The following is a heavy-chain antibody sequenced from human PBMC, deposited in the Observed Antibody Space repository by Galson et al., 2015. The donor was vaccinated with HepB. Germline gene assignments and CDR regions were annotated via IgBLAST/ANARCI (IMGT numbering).Heavy chain of an antibody. CDR3: ARTYHNFGVLWFDS. CDR2: IHHSGTT. Sequence: TLSLTCVVSGASITSSGFARSWLRQPPGQGLEWIGYIHHSGTTYYNPSLKSRVTMSVDASKNQFSLDLSSVNAADTAVYYCARTYHNFGVLWFDSWGQGTLVTVSS. CDR1: GASITSSGFA. J-gene: IGHJ5*01. V-gene: IGHV4-30-2*01. D-gene: IGHD3-10*01.